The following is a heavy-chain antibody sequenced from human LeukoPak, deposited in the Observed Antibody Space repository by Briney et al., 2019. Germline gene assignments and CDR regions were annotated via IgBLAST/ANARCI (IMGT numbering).Heavy chain of an antibody. CDR3: ARRRIVVPAAVTHSHWFDP. Sequence: VASVKVSCKASGYSFTSYDINWVRQATGQGPEWMGWMNPNSGNTGYAQKFQGRVTMARNTSISTAYMELSSLRSEDTAVYYCARRRIVVPAAVTHSHWFDPWGQGTLVTVSS. CDR1: GYSFTSYD. CDR2: MNPNSGNT. V-gene: IGHV1-8*01. J-gene: IGHJ5*02. D-gene: IGHD2-2*01.